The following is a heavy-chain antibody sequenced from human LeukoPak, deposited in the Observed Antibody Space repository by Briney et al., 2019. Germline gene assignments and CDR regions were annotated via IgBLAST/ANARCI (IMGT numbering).Heavy chain of an antibody. CDR2: ISSGGST. CDR3: ARSRRVGGVIVPFDY. V-gene: IGHV3-23*01. D-gene: IGHD3-16*02. J-gene: IGHJ4*02. CDR1: GFXFSNYP. Sequence: PGGSLRLSCAASGFXFSNYPINWVRQAPGKGLEWVSVISSGGSTSYADSVKGRCTISRDNSKNTVYLQMNSLRAEDTAAYYCARSRRVGGVIVPFDYWGQGTLVTVSS.